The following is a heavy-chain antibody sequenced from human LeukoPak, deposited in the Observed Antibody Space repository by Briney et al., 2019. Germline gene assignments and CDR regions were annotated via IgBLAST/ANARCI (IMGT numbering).Heavy chain of an antibody. V-gene: IGHV4-30-2*01. J-gene: IGHJ6*02. D-gene: IGHD2-15*01. CDR2: IYHSGST. Sequence: SQTLSLTCAVSGGSISSGGYSWNWIRQPPGKGLEWIGYIYHSGSTYYNPSLKSRVTISVDRSKNQFSLKLSSVTAADTAVYYCARAPRAYCSGGSCYVDVWGQGTTVTVSS. CDR1: GGSISSGGYS. CDR3: ARAPRAYCSGGSCYVDV.